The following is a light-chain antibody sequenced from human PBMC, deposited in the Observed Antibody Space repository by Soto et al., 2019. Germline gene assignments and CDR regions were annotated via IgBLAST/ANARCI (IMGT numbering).Light chain of an antibody. J-gene: IGLJ1*01. Sequence: QSVLTQPPSVSGSPGQSITISCTGTSSDVGGYNYVSWYQHHPGKAPKLMIYEVTNRPSGVSIRFSGSKSGTTASLTISGLQAEDEADYYCLSFTSSFTYIFGTGTKVTVL. CDR2: EVT. V-gene: IGLV2-14*01. CDR3: LSFTSSFTYI. CDR1: SSDVGGYNY.